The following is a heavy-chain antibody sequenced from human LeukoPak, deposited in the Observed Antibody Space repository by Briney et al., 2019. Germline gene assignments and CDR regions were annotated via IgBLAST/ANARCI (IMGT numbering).Heavy chain of an antibody. J-gene: IGHJ4*02. CDR1: GSTFDDYA. Sequence: GGSLRLSCAASGSTFDDYAMHWVRQAPGKGLEWVSGINWNGGSTGYADSVKGRFTISRDNAKNSLYLQMNSLRAEDTALYYCARGPSGYHNTGGQGTLVTVSS. V-gene: IGHV3-20*04. CDR3: ARGPSGYHNT. CDR2: INWNGGST. D-gene: IGHD5-12*01.